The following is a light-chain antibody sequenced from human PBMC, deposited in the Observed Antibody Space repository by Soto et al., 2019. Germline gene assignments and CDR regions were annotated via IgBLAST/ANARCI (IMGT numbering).Light chain of an antibody. CDR3: QQCDRSPWT. CDR1: ESVSSNY. V-gene: IGKV3-20*01. J-gene: IGKJ1*01. CDR2: RSS. Sequence: EVLLTQSPGTLSVSPGERATLSCRASESVSSNYFVWYQQKPGQAPRLLLYRSSTRASGVPERFSGSVSGTDFTLTISRLEPKDFAVYYCQQCDRSPWTFGQGTTVEI.